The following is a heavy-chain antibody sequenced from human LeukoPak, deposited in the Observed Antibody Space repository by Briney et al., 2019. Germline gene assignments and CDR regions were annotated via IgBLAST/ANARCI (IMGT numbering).Heavy chain of an antibody. CDR2: INHSGST. CDR3: AISGSYLGYFQH. CDR1: GGSFSGYY. J-gene: IGHJ1*01. D-gene: IGHD1-26*01. V-gene: IGHV4-34*01. Sequence: SETLSLTCADYGGSFSGYYWSWIRQPPGKGLEWIGEINHSGSTNYNPSLKSRVTISVDTSKNQFSLKLSSVTAADTAVYYCAISGSYLGYFQHWGQGTLVTVSS.